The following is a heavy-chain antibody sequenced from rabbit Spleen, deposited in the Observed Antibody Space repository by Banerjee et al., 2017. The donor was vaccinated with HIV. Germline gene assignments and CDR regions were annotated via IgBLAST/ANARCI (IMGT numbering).Heavy chain of an antibody. D-gene: IGHD8-1*01. CDR2: IDPVFGTT. J-gene: IGHJ6*01. CDR1: EFSLSSSDW. Sequence: QSLEESGGDLVKPGASLTLTCTASEFSLSSSDWIYWVRQAPGKGLEWIGYIDPVFGTTYYASWAKGRFTISKTSSTTVTLQMTSLTAADTATYFCARDAGTSFSTYGMDLWGQGTLVTVS. V-gene: IGHV1S40*01. CDR3: ARDAGTSFSTYGMDL.